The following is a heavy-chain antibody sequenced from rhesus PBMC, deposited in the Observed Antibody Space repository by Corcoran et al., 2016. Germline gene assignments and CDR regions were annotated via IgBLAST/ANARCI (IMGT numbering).Heavy chain of an antibody. CDR1: GGSISSNY. J-gene: IGHJ6*01. CDR2: IAGSGGRT. CDR3: ARDWGAYCSGTYCPSNGLDS. Sequence: QLQLQESGPGLVKPSETLSLTCAVSGGSISSNYWTWIRQPPGKGLEGIGRIAGSGGRTDDNPSLKSRVNMSTYTSKNQFSRKLSSVTAADTAVYYCARDWGAYCSGTYCPSNGLDSWGQGVGVTASS. D-gene: IGHD2-15*01. V-gene: IGHV4-173*01.